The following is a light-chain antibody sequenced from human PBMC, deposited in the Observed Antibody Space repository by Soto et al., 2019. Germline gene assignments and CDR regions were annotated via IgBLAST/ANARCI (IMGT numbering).Light chain of an antibody. CDR2: DVN. Sequence: QPVLTQPASVSGSPGQSITVSCTGTSSDVGGYNYVSWYQQHPGKAPKLMIYDVNNRPSGVSNRFSGSKSGNTASLTISGLQAEDEADYYCSSYTSSNSLHVVFGGGTKVTVL. CDR1: SSDVGGYNY. CDR3: SSYTSSNSLHVV. J-gene: IGLJ2*01. V-gene: IGLV2-14*03.